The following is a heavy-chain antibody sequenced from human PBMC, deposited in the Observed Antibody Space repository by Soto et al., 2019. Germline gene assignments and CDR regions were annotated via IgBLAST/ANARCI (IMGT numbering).Heavy chain of an antibody. D-gene: IGHD3-10*01. J-gene: IGHJ5*02. CDR1: GGSISSSHW. V-gene: IGHV4-4*02. Sequence: SETLSLTCAVSGGSISSSHWWSWVRQPPGKGLEWIGEIHHSGNSNYNPSLESRVTMSVDKSKNQFSLTLTPVTAADTAVYYCASLWFGELLKEGSWSDPWGQGTLVTVSS. CDR3: ASLWFGELLKEGSWSDP. CDR2: IHHSGNS.